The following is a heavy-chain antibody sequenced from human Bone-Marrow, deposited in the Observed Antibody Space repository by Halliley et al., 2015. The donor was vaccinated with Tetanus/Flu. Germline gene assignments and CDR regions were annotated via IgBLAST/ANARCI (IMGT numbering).Heavy chain of an antibody. J-gene: IGHJ4*02. V-gene: IGHV3-21*04. CDR1: GFNFRSSS. Sequence: SLRLSCAASGFNFRSSSMTWVRQAPGKGLEWVSSINSASNFIYYADSVKGRFTISRDNSRNTPYLQMNSLTAEDTAVYYCTKVGRNVLAQDRYYFDYWGQGTLVTVSS. CDR2: INSASNFI. D-gene: IGHD6-6*01. CDR3: TKVGRNVLAQDRYYFDY.